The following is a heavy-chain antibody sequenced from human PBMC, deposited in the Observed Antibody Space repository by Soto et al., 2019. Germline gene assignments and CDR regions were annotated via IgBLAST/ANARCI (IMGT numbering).Heavy chain of an antibody. J-gene: IGHJ6*02. CDR3: ARGLLPPEQQLPRYYYYYGMDV. CDR2: IYHSGST. V-gene: IGHV4-4*02. Sequence: PSETLSLTCAVSGGSISSSNWWSWVRQPPGKGLEWIGEIYHSGSTNYNPSLKSRVTISVDKSKNQFSLKLSSVTAADTAVYYCARGLLPPEQQLPRYYYYYGMDVWGQGTTVTVSS. D-gene: IGHD6-13*01. CDR1: GGSISSSNW.